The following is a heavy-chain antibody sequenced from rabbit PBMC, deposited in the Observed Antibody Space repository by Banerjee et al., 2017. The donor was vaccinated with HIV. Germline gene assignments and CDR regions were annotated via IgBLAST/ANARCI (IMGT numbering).Heavy chain of an antibody. CDR2: VDAGSTSRT. D-gene: IGHD2-1*01. CDR3: ARELYTADDYSDYDL. Sequence: QSLEESGGDLVKPGASLTLTCTASGFSFTSSYYMCWVRQAPGKGLEWIACVDAGSTSRTYYATWAKGRFILSKTSSTTVTLQMTSLTAADTATYFCARELYTADDYSDYDLWGQGTLVTVS. J-gene: IGHJ3*01. CDR1: GFSFTSSYY. V-gene: IGHV1S40*01.